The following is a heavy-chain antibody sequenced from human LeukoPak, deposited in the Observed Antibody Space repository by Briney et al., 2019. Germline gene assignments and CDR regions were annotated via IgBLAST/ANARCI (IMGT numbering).Heavy chain of an antibody. CDR2: ISSSGSTI. D-gene: IGHD3-10*01. Sequence: GGSVRLSCGASGFTFSSYEMNWVRQAPGKGLEWVSYISSSGSTIYYADSVKGRFTISRDNARNSLYLQMNSLRAEDTAVYYCARLDYYGSGSYFDYWGQGTLVTVSS. J-gene: IGHJ4*02. V-gene: IGHV3-48*03. CDR1: GFTFSSYE. CDR3: ARLDYYGSGSYFDY.